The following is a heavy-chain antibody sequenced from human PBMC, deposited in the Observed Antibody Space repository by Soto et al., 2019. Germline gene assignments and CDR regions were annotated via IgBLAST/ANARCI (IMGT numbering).Heavy chain of an antibody. CDR1: GFTFSSYS. J-gene: IGHJ6*02. CDR2: ISSSSSTI. Sequence: EVQLVESGGGLVQPGGSLRLSCAASGFTFSSYSMNWVRQAPGKGLEWVSYISSSSSTIYYADSVKGRFTISRDNAKNSLYVQMNSLRDEDTAVYYCARAEKYYDFWSGYYTLYYYYGMDVWGQGTTVTVSS. D-gene: IGHD3-3*01. CDR3: ARAEKYYDFWSGYYTLYYYYGMDV. V-gene: IGHV3-48*02.